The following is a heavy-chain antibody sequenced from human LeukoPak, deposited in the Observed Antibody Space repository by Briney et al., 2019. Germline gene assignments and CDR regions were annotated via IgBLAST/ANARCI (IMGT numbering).Heavy chain of an antibody. V-gene: IGHV4-4*07. CDR3: ALEYSSSSGNWFDP. J-gene: IGHJ5*02. CDR2: IYTSGTT. Sequence: SETLSLTCTVSGGSISSYFWSWTRQPAGKGLEWIGRIYTSGTTNYNPSLKSRVTMSVDTSKNQFSLKLTSVTAADTAVYYCALEYSSSSGNWFDPWGQGTLVTVSS. CDR1: GGSISSYF. D-gene: IGHD6-6*01.